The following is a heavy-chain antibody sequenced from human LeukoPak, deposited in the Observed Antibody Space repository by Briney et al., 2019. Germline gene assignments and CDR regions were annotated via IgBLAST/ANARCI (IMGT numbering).Heavy chain of an antibody. CDR1: GFTFSSYG. V-gene: IGHV3-30*02. CDR2: IRYDGSNK. J-gene: IGHJ3*02. D-gene: IGHD2-21*01. Sequence: GGSLRLSCAASGFTFSSYGMHWVRQAPGKGLEWVAFIRYDGSNKYYADSVKGRFTISRDNSKNTLYQQRNSLRAEDTAVYYCGKERYSLNAFDIWGQGTMVTVSS. CDR3: GKERYSLNAFDI.